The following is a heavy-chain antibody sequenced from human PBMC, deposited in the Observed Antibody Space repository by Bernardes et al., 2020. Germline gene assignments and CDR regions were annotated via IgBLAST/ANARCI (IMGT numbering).Heavy chain of an antibody. CDR3: AKDALTKGYCSSTSCSRPFDY. CDR2: ISGSGGST. V-gene: IGHV3-23*01. D-gene: IGHD2-2*01. Sequence: GGSLRLSCAASGFTFSSYAMSWVRQAPGTGLEWVSAISGSGGSTYYADSVKGRFTISRDNSKNTLYLQMNSLRAEDTAVYYCAKDALTKGYCSSTSCSRPFDYWGQGTLVTVSS. CDR1: GFTFSSYA. J-gene: IGHJ4*02.